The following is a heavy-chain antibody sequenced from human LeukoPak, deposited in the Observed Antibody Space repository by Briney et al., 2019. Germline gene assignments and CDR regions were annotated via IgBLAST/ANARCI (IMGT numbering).Heavy chain of an antibody. CDR1: GFTFSSYS. CDR2: ISSTSSYI. CDR3: ARDDDRSWSSSPFPVDY. V-gene: IGHV3-21*01. J-gene: IGHJ4*02. D-gene: IGHD6-6*01. Sequence: PGGSLRLSCTASGFTFSSYSMNWVRQAPGMGLEWVSSISSTSSYIYYADSMKGRFTISRDNAKNSLYLQMNSLRAEDTAVYYCARDDDRSWSSSPFPVDYWGQGTLVTVSS.